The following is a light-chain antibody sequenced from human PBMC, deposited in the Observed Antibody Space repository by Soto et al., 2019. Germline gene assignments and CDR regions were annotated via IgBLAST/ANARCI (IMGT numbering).Light chain of an antibody. CDR2: YAS. V-gene: IGKV3-20*01. CDR1: QSVSSTY. Sequence: PVERATLSCRASQSVSSTYLAWYQQKPGQAPRLLIYYASSRATGIPDRFSGSGSGTYFTLTISRLEPEDFAVYYCLQYGNSPTFGPGTKVEIK. CDR3: LQYGNSPT. J-gene: IGKJ1*01.